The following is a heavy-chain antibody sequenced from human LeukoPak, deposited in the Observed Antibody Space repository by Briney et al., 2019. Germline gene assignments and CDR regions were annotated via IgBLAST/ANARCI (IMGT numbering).Heavy chain of an antibody. CDR2: ISGSGST. CDR1: GFTFSSYA. D-gene: IGHD3-22*01. CDR3: AKGSYDSSGYLYYFDY. J-gene: IGHJ4*02. Sequence: GGSLRLSCAASGFTFSSYAMSWVRQAPGKGLEWVSAISGSGSTYYADSVKGRFTISRDNSKNTLYLQMNSLRAEDTAVYYCAKGSYDSSGYLYYFDYWGQGTLVTVSS. V-gene: IGHV3-23*01.